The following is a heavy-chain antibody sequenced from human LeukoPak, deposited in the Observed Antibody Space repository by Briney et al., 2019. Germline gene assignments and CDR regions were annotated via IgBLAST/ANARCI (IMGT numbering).Heavy chain of an antibody. CDR2: INPNSGGT. J-gene: IGHJ4*02. CDR1: GYTFTGYY. Sequence: GASVKVSCKASGYTFTGYYMHWVRQAPGQGLEWMGWINPNSGGTNYAQKFQGWVTMTRDTSISTAYMELSRLRSDDTAVYYCARGPGDIVVVPAARTDFDYWGQGTLVTVSS. V-gene: IGHV1-2*04. CDR3: ARGPGDIVVVPAARTDFDY. D-gene: IGHD2-2*01.